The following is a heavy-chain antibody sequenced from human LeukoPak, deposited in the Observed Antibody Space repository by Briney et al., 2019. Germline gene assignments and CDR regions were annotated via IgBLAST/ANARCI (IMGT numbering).Heavy chain of an antibody. CDR1: GGSISSSSYY. CDR2: IYYSGST. CDR3: ARQNSGSYSDDAFDI. V-gene: IGHV4-39*01. J-gene: IGHJ3*02. Sequence: SETLSLTXTVSGGSISSSSYYWGWIRQPPGKGLEWIGSIYYSGSTYYNPSLKSRVTISVDTSKNQFSLKLSSVTAADTAVYYCARQNSGSYSDDAFDIWGQGTMVTVSS. D-gene: IGHD1-26*01.